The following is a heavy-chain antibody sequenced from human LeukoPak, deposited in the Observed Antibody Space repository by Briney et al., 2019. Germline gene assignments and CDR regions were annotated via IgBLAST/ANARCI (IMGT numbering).Heavy chain of an antibody. J-gene: IGHJ4*02. CDR1: GGSISSSNW. CDR3: ARMYYYDSSGYRDY. V-gene: IGHV4-4*02. CDR2: IYHSGST. D-gene: IGHD3-22*01. Sequence: SETLSLTCAVSGGSISSSNWWSWVRQPPGKGLEWIGEIYHSGSTNYNPSLKSRVTISVDKSKNQFSLKLSSVTAADTAVYYCARMYYYDSSGYRDYWGQGTLVTVSS.